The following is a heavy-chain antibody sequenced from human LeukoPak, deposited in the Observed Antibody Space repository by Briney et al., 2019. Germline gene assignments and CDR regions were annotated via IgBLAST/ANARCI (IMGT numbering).Heavy chain of an antibody. D-gene: IGHD3-10*01. V-gene: IGHV3-11*04. CDR2: ISSSGSTI. CDR3: AKEGNYYGSGNNWFDP. CDR1: GFTFSDYY. Sequence: GGSLRLSCAASGFTFSDYYMSWIRQAPGKGLEWVSYISSSGSTIYYADSVKGRFTISRDNSKNTLYLQLNSLRAEDTAVYYCAKEGNYYGSGNNWFDPWGQGTLVTVSS. J-gene: IGHJ5*02.